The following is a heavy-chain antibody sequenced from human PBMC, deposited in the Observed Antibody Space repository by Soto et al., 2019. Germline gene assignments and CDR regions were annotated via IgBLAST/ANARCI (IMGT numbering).Heavy chain of an antibody. D-gene: IGHD1-26*01. V-gene: IGHV1-3*01. Sequence: ASVKVSCKASGYTFTSYAMHWVRQAPGQRLEWMGWINAGNGNTKYSQKFQGRVTITRDTSASTAYMELSSLRSEDTAVYYCARSYGSYYRGDFDYWGQGTLVTVSS. CDR1: GYTFTSYA. J-gene: IGHJ4*02. CDR3: ARSYGSYYRGDFDY. CDR2: INAGNGNT.